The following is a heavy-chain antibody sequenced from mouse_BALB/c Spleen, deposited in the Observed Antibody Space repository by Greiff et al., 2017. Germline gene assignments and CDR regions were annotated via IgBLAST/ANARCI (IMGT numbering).Heavy chain of an antibody. Sequence: VKLQESGAELVKPGASVKLSCKASGYTFTSYYMYWVKQRPGQGLEWIGEINPSNGGTNFNEKFKSKATLTVDKSSSTAYMQLSSLTSEDSAVYYCTRGGNYFYWGQGTLVTVSA. CDR2: INPSNGGT. D-gene: IGHD2-1*01. CDR1: GYTFTSYY. V-gene: IGHV1S81*02. J-gene: IGHJ3*01. CDR3: TRGGNYFY.